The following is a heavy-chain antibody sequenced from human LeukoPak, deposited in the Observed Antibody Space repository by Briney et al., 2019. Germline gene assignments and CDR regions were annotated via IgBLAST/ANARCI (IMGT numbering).Heavy chain of an antibody. CDR2: ISSSGSTI. CDR3: ARRDGSGSYYYFDY. J-gene: IGHJ4*02. D-gene: IGHD3-10*01. Sequence: GGSLRLSCAASGFTFSSYEMNWVRQAPGKGLEWVSYISSSGSTIYYADSVKGRFTISRDNAKNSLYLQMNSLRAEDTAVYYCARRDGSGSYYYFDYWGQGTLVTVSS. CDR1: GFTFSSYE. V-gene: IGHV3-48*03.